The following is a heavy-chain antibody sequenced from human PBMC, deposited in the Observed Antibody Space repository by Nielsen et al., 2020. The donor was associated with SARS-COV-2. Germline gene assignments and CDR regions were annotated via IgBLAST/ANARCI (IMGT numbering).Heavy chain of an antibody. CDR1: SGSIGSYY. V-gene: IGHV4-59*12. D-gene: IGHD2-2*01. J-gene: IGHJ6*03. CDR2: IYHSGST. CDR3: ARGVVVPAASMDV. Sequence: SETLSLTCTVSSGSIGSYYWNWIRQPPGKGLEWIGFIYHSGSTNYNPSLRSRVTISVDRSKNQFSLKLSSVTAADTAVYYCARGVVVPAASMDVWGKGTTVTVSS.